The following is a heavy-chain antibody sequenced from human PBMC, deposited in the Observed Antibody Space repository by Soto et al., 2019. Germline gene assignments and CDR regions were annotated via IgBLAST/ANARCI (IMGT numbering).Heavy chain of an antibody. CDR3: RRSSRYSTDV. Sequence: QLQLQESGPGLVKPSETLSLTCTVSGDSIRSSSYWGWIRQPPGKGLEWIGSIYSTGNTYYNPSLTCQVTISVATSKNQFSLNVISVTAADTAVYYCRRSSRYSTDVWGQGTTVTVSS. J-gene: IGHJ6*02. V-gene: IGHV4-39*01. CDR1: GDSIRSSSY. D-gene: IGHD6-13*01. CDR2: IYSTGNT.